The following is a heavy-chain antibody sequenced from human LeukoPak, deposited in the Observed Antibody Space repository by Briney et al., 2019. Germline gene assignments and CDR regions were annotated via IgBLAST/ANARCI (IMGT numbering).Heavy chain of an antibody. D-gene: IGHD3-10*01. CDR2: INHSGST. V-gene: IGHV4-34*01. J-gene: IGHJ5*02. CDR1: GGSFSGYY. Sequence: SETLSLTCAVYGGSFSGYYWSWIRQPPGKGLEWIGEINHSGSTNYNPSLKSRVTISVDTSKNQFSLKLSSVTAADTAVYYCARLGPSYGSGRYMYNWFDPWGQGTLVTVSS. CDR3: ARLGPSYGSGRYMYNWFDP.